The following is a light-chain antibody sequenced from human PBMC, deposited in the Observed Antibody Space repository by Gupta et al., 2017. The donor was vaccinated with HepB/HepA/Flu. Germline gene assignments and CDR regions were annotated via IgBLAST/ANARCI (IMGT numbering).Light chain of an antibody. Sequence: EIVLTQSPATLSLSPGERATLSCRASQSVSSYLAWYQQKPGQAPRLLIYDASNRATAIPARFSGSASGTDFTLTISSLEPEDFAVYYCQQSYSWPRTLGQGTKLEIK. CDR2: DAS. J-gene: IGKJ2*01. V-gene: IGKV3-11*01. CDR1: QSVSSY. CDR3: QQSYSWPRT.